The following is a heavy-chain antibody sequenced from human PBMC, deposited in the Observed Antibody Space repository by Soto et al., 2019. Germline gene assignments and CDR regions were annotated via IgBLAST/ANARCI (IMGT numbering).Heavy chain of an antibody. CDR1: GYTFTSYD. CDR3: ARGGYYYDSSAYYRPFDY. V-gene: IGHV1-8*01. J-gene: IGHJ4*02. D-gene: IGHD3-22*01. Sequence: ASVKVSCKASGYTFTSYDINWVRQATGQGLEWMGWMNPNSGNTGYAQKFQGRVTMTRSTSISTAYMELSSLRSEDTAVYYCARGGYYYDSSAYYRPFDYWGQGTLVTVSS. CDR2: MNPNSGNT.